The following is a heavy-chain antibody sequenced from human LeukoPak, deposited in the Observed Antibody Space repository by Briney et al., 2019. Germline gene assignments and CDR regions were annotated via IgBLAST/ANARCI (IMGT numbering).Heavy chain of an antibody. J-gene: IGHJ3*02. CDR1: GYTFTGYY. V-gene: IGHV1-2*06. D-gene: IGHD3-22*01. CDR2: INPNSGGT. Sequence: ASVKASCKASGYTFTGYYMHWVRQAPGQGLEWMGRINPNSGGTNYAQKFQGRVTMTRDTSISTAYMELSRLRSDDTAVYYCARVTHYYDSSGYSPNDAFDIWGQGTMVTVSS. CDR3: ARVTHYYDSSGYSPNDAFDI.